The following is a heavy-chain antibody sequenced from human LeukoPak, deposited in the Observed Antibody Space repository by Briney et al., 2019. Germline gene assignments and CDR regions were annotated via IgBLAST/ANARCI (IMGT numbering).Heavy chain of an antibody. D-gene: IGHD2-2*01. CDR2: TIPIFCTA. CDR1: GGTFSSYA. CDR3: ARSSYCSSTSCYAGRDWFDP. J-gene: IGHJ5*02. V-gene: IGHV1-69*06. Sequence: SVKVSCKASGGTFSSYAISWVRQAPGQGLEWMGGTIPIFCTANYAQKFQGRVTITADKSTSTAYMELSSLRSEDTAVYYCARSSYCSSTSCYAGRDWFDPWGQGTLVTVSS.